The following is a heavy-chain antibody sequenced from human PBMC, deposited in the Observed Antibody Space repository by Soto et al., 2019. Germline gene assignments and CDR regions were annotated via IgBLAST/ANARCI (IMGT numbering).Heavy chain of an antibody. J-gene: IGHJ3*01. CDR2: MNPQSGNT. CDR3: ARGTCVIGL. CDR1: GYTFTTND. V-gene: IGHV1-8*01. Sequence: QVQLLQSGAEVREPGASVKVSCRASGYTFTTNDLNWVRQATGQGLEWMGWMNPQSGNTGYAQKFQGRVTMTRDICISTGYMELRGLTYEDAAVYYCARGTCVIGLWGQGTKVTVSS.